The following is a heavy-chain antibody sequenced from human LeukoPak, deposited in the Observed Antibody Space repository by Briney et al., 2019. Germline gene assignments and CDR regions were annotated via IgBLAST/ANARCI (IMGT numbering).Heavy chain of an antibody. D-gene: IGHD3/OR15-3a*01. J-gene: IGHJ3*02. CDR1: GFTFHDYA. V-gene: IGHV3-9*03. CDR3: AKGLGVASLIVDALDM. Sequence: GGSLRLSCAASGFTFHDYAMHWVGQVPGKGRKGVSGITWNSGSVLYADSVRGRFTISRDNAKNSLYLQMNSLRPEDMAFYYCAKGLGVASLIVDALDMWGQGTMVTV. CDR2: ITWNSGSV.